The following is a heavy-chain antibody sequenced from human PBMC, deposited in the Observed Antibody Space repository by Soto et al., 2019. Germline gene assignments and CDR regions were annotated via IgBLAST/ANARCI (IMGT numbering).Heavy chain of an antibody. D-gene: IGHD3-10*01. CDR3: ASRKSSPYFDY. V-gene: IGHV4-30-4*01. CDR1: GGSISSGDYY. CDR2: IDYSGST. J-gene: IGHJ4*02. Sequence: SETLSLTCTVSGGSISSGDYYWSWIRQPPGKGLEWIGYIDYSGSTYDNPSLKSRVTISVDTSKNQFSLNLSSVTAADSAVYYCASRKSSPYFDYWGQGTRVTGSS.